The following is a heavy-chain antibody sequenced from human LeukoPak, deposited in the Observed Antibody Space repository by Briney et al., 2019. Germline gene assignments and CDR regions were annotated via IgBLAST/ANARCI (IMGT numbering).Heavy chain of an antibody. Sequence: SETLSLTCAVYGGSFSGYYWSWIRQPPGKGLEWVGEINHSGSTNYNPSLKSRVTISVDTSKNQFSLKLSSVTAADTAVYYCARNIAVAGRGDYMDVWGKGTTVTISS. CDR1: GGSFSGYY. J-gene: IGHJ6*03. CDR2: INHSGST. CDR3: ARNIAVAGRGDYMDV. V-gene: IGHV4-34*01. D-gene: IGHD6-19*01.